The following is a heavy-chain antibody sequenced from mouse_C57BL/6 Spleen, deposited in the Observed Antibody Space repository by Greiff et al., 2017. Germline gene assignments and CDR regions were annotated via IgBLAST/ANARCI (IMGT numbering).Heavy chain of an antibody. CDR2: IYPGSGST. J-gene: IGHJ2*01. V-gene: IGHV1-55*01. D-gene: IGHD2-1*01. Sequence: QVQLQQPGAELVKPGASVKMSCKASGYTFTSYWITWVKQRPGQGLEWIGDIYPGSGSTNYHEKFKSKATLTVDTSSSTAYMQLSSLTSEDSAVYYWARKAFYYGNSYYFDYWGQGTTLTVSS. CDR1: GYTFTSYW. CDR3: ARKAFYYGNSYYFDY.